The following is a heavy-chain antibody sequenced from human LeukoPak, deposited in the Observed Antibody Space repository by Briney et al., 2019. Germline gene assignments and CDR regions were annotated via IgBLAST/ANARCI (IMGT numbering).Heavy chain of an antibody. J-gene: IGHJ5*02. V-gene: IGHV3-48*04. CDR1: GFTFSTYG. CDR2: ITTDSTTI. CDR3: TRNWNYARWFDP. Sequence: GGSLRLSCAASGFTFSTYGMNWVRQAPGKGLEWVSYITTDSTTIYYADSVKGRFTISRDNAKNSLYLQMNSLRVEDTAVYYCTRNWNYARWFDPWGQGTLVTVSS. D-gene: IGHD1-7*01.